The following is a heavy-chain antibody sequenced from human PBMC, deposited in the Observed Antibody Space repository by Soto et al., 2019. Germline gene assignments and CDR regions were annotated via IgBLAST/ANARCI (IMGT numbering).Heavy chain of an antibody. D-gene: IGHD3-9*01. CDR2: ISAYNGDT. Sequence: QDHLVQSGGEVKKPGASAKVSCKASGYTFKNYGINWVRQAPGRGLEWVAWISAYNGDTSYAQHLQGRVTVTTETLTNTAYMELRSPRPDDTAVYFCVLGGLETGYYRDMDYWGQGTLVSVSS. J-gene: IGHJ4*02. V-gene: IGHV1-18*04. CDR1: GYTFKNYG. CDR3: VLGGLETGYYRDMDY.